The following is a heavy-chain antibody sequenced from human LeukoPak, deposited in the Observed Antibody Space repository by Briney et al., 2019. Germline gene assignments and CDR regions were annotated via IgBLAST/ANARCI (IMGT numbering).Heavy chain of an antibody. D-gene: IGHD3-22*01. V-gene: IGHV3-23*01. CDR2: ISGSGGTT. CDR3: ARAMMVVANLWGVFDY. Sequence: PGGSLRLSCAASGFTFSNYAMSWVRQAPGKGLEWVSGISGSGGTTYYADSVKGRFTISRDNSKNTLYLQMNSLRAEDTAVYYCARAMMVVANLWGVFDYWGQGTLATVSS. CDR1: GFTFSNYA. J-gene: IGHJ4*02.